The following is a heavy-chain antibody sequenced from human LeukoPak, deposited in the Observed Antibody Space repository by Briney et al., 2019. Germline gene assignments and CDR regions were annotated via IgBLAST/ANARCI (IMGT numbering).Heavy chain of an antibody. CDR1: GYTFTSYD. CDR3: ARVPRRGERFDP. Sequence: GASVKVSCKASGYTFTSYDVNWVRQATGQGLEWMGWMNPISGDTGYALKFQGRVTMSRNTSISTAYMELGSLRPEDTAVYYCARVPRRGERFDPWGQGTLVTVSS. D-gene: IGHD3-10*01. CDR2: MNPISGDT. J-gene: IGHJ5*02. V-gene: IGHV1-8*01.